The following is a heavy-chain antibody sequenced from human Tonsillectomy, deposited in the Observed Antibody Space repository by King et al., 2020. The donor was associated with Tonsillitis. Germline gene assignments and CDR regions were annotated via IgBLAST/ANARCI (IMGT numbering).Heavy chain of an antibody. V-gene: IGHV1-8*01. CDR3: ARFVRSRDLPGFGAFDI. J-gene: IGHJ3*02. CDR1: GYTFTSYD. CDR2: MNPNSGNT. Sequence: QLVQSGAEVKKPGASVKVSCKASGYTFTSYDINWVRQATGQGLEWMGWMNPNSGNTGYAQKFQGRVTMTRNTSISTAYMELSSLRSEDTAVYYCARFVRSRDLPGFGAFDIWGQGTMVTVSS. D-gene: IGHD7-27*01.